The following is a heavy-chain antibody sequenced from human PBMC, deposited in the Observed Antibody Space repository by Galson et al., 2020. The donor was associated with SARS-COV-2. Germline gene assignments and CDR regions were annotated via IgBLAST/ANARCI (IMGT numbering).Heavy chain of an antibody. J-gene: IGHJ4*02. CDR2: IDDSGST. CDR3: ARDRGRLELWKTGGGFDY. CDR1: GGSISNGGYH. Sequence: ASETLSLTCTFSGGSISNGGYHWNWIRQHPGKGLEWIGDIDDSGSTHYNPSLRSRVTISVDTSKNQFSLKLSSLTAADTAVYYCARDRGRLELWKTGGGFDYWGQGTLVTVSS. D-gene: IGHD3-10*01. V-gene: IGHV4-31*03.